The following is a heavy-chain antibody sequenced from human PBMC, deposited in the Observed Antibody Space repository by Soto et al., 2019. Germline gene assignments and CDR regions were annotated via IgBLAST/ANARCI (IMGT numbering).Heavy chain of an antibody. CDR3: ATVPPLMIVIGEATHPNWYAP. D-gene: IGHD3-22*01. J-gene: IGHJ5*01. CDR1: GYTLTELS. CDR2: FDPEDGET. V-gene: IGHV1-24*01. Sequence: ASVKVSCKVSGYTLTELSMHWVRQAPGKGLEWMGGFDPEDGETIYAQKFQGRVTMTEDTSTDTAYMELSSLRSEDTAVYYCATVPPLMIVIGEATHPNWYAPWGRGTPVPVSS.